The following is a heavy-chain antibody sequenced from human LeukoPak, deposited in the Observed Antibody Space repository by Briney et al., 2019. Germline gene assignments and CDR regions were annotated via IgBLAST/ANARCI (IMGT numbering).Heavy chain of an antibody. CDR1: GYTFTTYG. CDR2: ISPYNGNT. D-gene: IGHD2-15*01. V-gene: IGHV1-18*01. J-gene: IGHJ4*02. CDR3: ARDRAVVVAATDY. Sequence: GASVKVSCKXSGYTFTTYGISWVRQAPGQGLEWMGWISPYNGNTNYAQKLQGRVTMTTDTSTSTAYMELGSLRSDDTAVYYCARDRAVVVAATDYWGQGTLVTVSS.